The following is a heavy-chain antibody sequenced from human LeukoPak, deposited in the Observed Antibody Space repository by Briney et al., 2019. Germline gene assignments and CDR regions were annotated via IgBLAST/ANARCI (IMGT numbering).Heavy chain of an antibody. CDR1: GFTFSSYS. Sequence: PGGSLRLSCSASGFTFSSYSMNLVRQAPGKGLEWVSSISSSSSYIYYADSVKGRFTISRDNAKNSLYLQMNSLRAEDTAVYYCATGGKNIAAAGTGYWGQGTLVTVSS. D-gene: IGHD6-13*01. V-gene: IGHV3-21*01. J-gene: IGHJ4*02. CDR3: ATGGKNIAAAGTGY. CDR2: ISSSSSYI.